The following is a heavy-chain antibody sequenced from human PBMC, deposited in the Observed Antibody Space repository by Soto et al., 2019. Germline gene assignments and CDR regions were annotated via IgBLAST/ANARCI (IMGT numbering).Heavy chain of an antibody. J-gene: IGHJ6*02. Sequence: SETLSLTCTVSGGSISSYYWSWIRQPPGKGLEWIGYIYYSGSTNYNPSLKSRVTISVDTSKNQFSLKLSSVTAADTSVYYCAGEGTWSGYYYYGMDVWGQGTTVT. CDR3: AGEGTWSGYYYYGMDV. CDR1: GGSISSYY. V-gene: IGHV4-59*08. D-gene: IGHD1-1*01. CDR2: IYYSGST.